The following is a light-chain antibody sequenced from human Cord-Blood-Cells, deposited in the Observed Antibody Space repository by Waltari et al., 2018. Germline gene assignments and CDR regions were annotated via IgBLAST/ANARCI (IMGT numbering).Light chain of an antibody. J-gene: IGLJ2*01. CDR1: SSDVGGYNY. CDR3: CSYAGSYTVV. Sequence: QSALTQPRSVSGSPGQSVTISCTGTSSDVGGYNYVSWYQQHPGKAPKLMIYDVGKRPSGVPDRFSGSKSGNTASLTISGLQAEDEVDYYCCSYAGSYTVVFGGGTKLTVL. CDR2: DVG. V-gene: IGLV2-11*01.